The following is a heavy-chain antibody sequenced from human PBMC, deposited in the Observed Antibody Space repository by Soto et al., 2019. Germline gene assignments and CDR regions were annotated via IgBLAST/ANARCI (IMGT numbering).Heavy chain of an antibody. CDR2: FDPEDGET. CDR3: ATPPPGQQLVRGAFDI. D-gene: IGHD6-13*01. V-gene: IGHV1-24*01. CDR1: GYTLTELS. J-gene: IGHJ3*02. Sequence: GASVKVSCKVSGYTLTELSMHWVRQAPGKGLEWMGGFDPEDGETIYAQKFQGRVTMTEDTSTDTAYMELSSLRSEDTAVYYCATPPPGQQLVRGAFDIWGQGTMVTVSS.